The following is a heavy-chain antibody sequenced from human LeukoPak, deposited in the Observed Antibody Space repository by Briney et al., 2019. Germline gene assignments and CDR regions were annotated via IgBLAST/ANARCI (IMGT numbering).Heavy chain of an antibody. CDR1: GGSISSSSYY. V-gene: IGHV4-39*07. D-gene: IGHD1-1*01. CDR2: MYYSGST. CDR3: ARAPTLYYFDS. J-gene: IGHJ4*02. Sequence: SETLSLTCTVSGGSISSSSYYWGWIRQPPGKGLEWIGSMYYSGSTYYNPSLKSRVTISLDTSKNQFSLKLTSVTAADTAIYYCARAPTLYYFDSWGQGTLVTVSS.